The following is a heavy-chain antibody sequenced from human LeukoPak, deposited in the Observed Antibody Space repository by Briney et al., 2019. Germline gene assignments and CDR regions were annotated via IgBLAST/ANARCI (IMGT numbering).Heavy chain of an antibody. CDR2: INPSGST. J-gene: IGHJ6*03. CDR1: GGSLSGYH. CDR3: ARGRHDITMIVVVMTSVSYYLDV. D-gene: IGHD3-22*01. Sequence: SETLSLTCAVYGGSLSGYHWTWIRQSPGKGLEWIGDINPSGSTYYNPSLKSRLTISVDTSKNQFSLKLRSVTAADTAVYYCARGRHDITMIVVVMTSVSYYLDVWSKGTTVTVS. V-gene: IGHV4-34*01.